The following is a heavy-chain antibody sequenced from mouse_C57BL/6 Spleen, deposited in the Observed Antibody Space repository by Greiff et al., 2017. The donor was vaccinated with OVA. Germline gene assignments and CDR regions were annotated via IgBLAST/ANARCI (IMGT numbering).Heavy chain of an antibody. V-gene: IGHV1-55*01. CDR2: LYPGSGSH. J-gene: IGHJ4*01. CDR1: GYTFTSYW. CDR3: SRGNLYYYAMDY. Sequence: QVQLQQPGAELVKPGASVKMSCKASGYTFTSYWITWVKQRPGQGLAWIGDLYPGSGSHNYNEKFKRKATLTVDTSSSTAYRQLSSLTSEDAAVYYCSRGNLYYYAMDYWGQGTSVTVSA. D-gene: IGHD2-1*01.